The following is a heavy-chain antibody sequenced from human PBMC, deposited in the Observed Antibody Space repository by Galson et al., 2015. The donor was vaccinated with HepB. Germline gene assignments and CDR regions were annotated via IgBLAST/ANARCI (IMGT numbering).Heavy chain of an antibody. J-gene: IGHJ4*02. D-gene: IGHD2-2*02. V-gene: IGHV3-74*01. CDR1: GFTFSNYW. CDR3: ASLTAYTTTRSDY. Sequence: SLRLSCAASGFTFSNYWMHWVRQAPGEGLVWVSHINSDGSSTSYADSVKGRFTISRDNAKNTLFLQMNSLRAEDTALYYCASLTAYTTTRSDYWGQGTLVTVSS. CDR2: INSDGSST.